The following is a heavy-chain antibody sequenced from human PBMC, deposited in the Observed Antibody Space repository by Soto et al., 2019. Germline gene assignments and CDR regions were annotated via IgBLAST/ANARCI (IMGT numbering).Heavy chain of an antibody. V-gene: IGHV4-39*01. J-gene: IGHJ6*02. D-gene: IGHD3-22*01. CDR1: GGCSSSRGEY. CDR3: AGGDFYHSRGYSFYYYTLAL. Sequence: LLMRSDTRSVGGGCSSSRGEYWCWIHQPPGKGLERIGNVYYGGSTYYNPSLKRRVTISVEPSKRKFSLKLSSVTAADTAVYYCAGGDFYHSRGYSFYYYTLALRAHGTTVPVSS. CDR2: VYYGGST.